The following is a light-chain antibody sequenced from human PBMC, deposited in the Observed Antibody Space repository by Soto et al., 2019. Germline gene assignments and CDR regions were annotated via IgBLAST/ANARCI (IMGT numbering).Light chain of an antibody. V-gene: IGLV1-40*01. CDR2: ENN. CDR3: QSYDSGLSGSV. CDR1: SSNIGAGYD. Sequence: QSVLTQPPSVSGAPGQRVTISCTGSSSNIGAGYDVHWYQQLPGTAPKLLIYENNNRPSGVPDRISGSKSGTSASLAITGLQAEDEADYYCQSYDSGLSGSVFGGGTKLTVL. J-gene: IGLJ2*01.